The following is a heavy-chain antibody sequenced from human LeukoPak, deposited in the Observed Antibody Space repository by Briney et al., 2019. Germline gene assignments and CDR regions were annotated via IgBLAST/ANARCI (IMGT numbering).Heavy chain of an antibody. V-gene: IGHV4-34*01. J-gene: IGHJ4*02. CDR3: ARGYYDFWSGYYHYFDY. Sequence: SETLSLTCAVYGGSFSGYYWSWIRQPPGKGLEWIGEINHSGSTNYNPSLKSRVTISVDTSKNQFSLKLSSVTAADTAVYYCARGYYDFWSGYYHYFDYWGQGTLVTVSS. CDR2: INHSGST. CDR1: GGSFSGYY. D-gene: IGHD3-3*01.